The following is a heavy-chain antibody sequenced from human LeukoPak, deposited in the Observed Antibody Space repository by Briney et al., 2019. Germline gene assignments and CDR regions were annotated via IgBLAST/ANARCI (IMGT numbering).Heavy chain of an antibody. CDR2: IKQDGSEK. V-gene: IGHV3-7*01. Sequence: GGSLRPSCAASGFTFSSYWMSWVRQAPGKGLEWVANIKQDGSEKYYVDSVKGRFTISRDNAKNSLYLQMNSLRAEDTAVYYCARDAELAAFDPWGQGTLVTVSS. CDR3: ARDAELAAFDP. J-gene: IGHJ5*02. CDR1: GFTFSSYW. D-gene: IGHD6-6*01.